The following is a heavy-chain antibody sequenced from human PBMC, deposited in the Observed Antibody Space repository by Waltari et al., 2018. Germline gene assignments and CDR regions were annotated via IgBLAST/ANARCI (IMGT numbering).Heavy chain of an antibody. V-gene: IGHV3-21*03. CDR2: SSSSSYI. D-gene: IGHD6-13*01. CDR3: ARVDSGFSSSS. CDR1: GFPFSSYS. Sequence: EVQLVESGGGLVKPGGSLRLSCAASGFPFSSYSMNLVRQAPGKGLEWVSSSSSSSYIYYADSVKGRFTISRDNAKNSLYLQMNSLGAEDTAVYYCARVDSGFSSSSWGQGTLVTVSS. J-gene: IGHJ4*02.